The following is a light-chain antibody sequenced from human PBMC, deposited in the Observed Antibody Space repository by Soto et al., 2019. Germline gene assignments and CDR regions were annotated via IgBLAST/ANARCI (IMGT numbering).Light chain of an antibody. J-gene: IGLJ1*01. CDR3: SSYTGGSTYV. Sequence: QSVLAQPASVSGSPAQSITISCTGTSSDIGGYKYVSWYQQHPGKAPKLMIYDVSNRPSGVSNRFSGSKSGNTATLTISGLQGEDEAEYYCSSYTGGSTYVFGTGTKAPVL. CDR2: DVS. CDR1: SSDIGGYKY. V-gene: IGLV2-14*01.